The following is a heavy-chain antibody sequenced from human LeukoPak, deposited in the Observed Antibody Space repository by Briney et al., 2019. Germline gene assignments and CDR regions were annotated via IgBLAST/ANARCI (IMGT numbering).Heavy chain of an antibody. CDR2: ISGSGSST. CDR1: GFTFSTYA. J-gene: IGHJ4*02. D-gene: IGHD3-10*01. V-gene: IGHV3-23*01. CDR3: ARGGTMYYGSGNFDY. Sequence: GGSLRLSCAASGFTFSTYAMSWVRQAPGKGLEWVSAISGSGSSTYYADSVKGRFTISRDNSKNTLYLQMDSLRAEDTAVYYCARGGTMYYGSGNFDYWGQGTLVTVSS.